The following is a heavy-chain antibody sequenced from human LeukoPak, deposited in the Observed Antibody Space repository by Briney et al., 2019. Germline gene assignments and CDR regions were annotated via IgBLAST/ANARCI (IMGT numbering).Heavy chain of an antibody. D-gene: IGHD2-15*01. J-gene: IGHJ4*02. CDR3: ARGMCSDGVCYFLADY. CDR1: GYTFISYT. Sequence: ASVKVSCKASGYTFISYTMNWVRQAPGQGLEWMGWINTNTGNPTYAQGFTGRFVFSLVTSVSTAYLQISSLKAEDTAVYYCARGMCSDGVCYFLADYWGQGTLVTVSS. CDR2: INTNTGNP. V-gene: IGHV7-4-1*02.